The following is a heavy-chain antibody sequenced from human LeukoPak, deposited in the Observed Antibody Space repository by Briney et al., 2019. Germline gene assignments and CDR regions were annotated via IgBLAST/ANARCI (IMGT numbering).Heavy chain of an antibody. D-gene: IGHD6-13*01. Sequence: ASVKVSYKASGGTFSSYAISWVRQAPGQGLEWMGGIIPIFGTANYAQKFQGRVTITADESTSTAYMELSSLRSEDTAVYYCARGIAAERYNWFDPWGQGTLVTVSS. CDR3: ARGIAAERYNWFDP. V-gene: IGHV1-69*13. CDR2: IIPIFGTA. CDR1: GGTFSSYA. J-gene: IGHJ5*02.